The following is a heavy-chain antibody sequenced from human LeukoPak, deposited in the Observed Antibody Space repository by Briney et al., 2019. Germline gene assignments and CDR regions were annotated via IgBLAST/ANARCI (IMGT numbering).Heavy chain of an antibody. CDR3: AKDIFISGWYFDY. V-gene: IGHV3-7*03. J-gene: IGHJ4*02. CDR2: IKQDGSEK. CDR1: GFTFSSYW. D-gene: IGHD6-25*01. Sequence: PGGSLRLSCAASGFTFSSYWMSWVRQAPGKGLEWVANIKQDGSEKYYVDSAKGRFTISRDNAKNSLYLQMNSLRAEDTAVYYCAKDIFISGWYFDYWGQGTLVTVSS.